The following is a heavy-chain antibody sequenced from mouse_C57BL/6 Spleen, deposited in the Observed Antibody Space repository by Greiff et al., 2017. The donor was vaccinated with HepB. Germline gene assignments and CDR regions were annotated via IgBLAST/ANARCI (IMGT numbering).Heavy chain of an antibody. Sequence: VQLQQSGPELVKPGASVKISCKASGYAFSSSWMNWVKQRPGKGLEWIGRIYPGDGVTNYNGKFKGKATLTADKSSSTAYMQLSSLTSADSAVYYCARSYYDNDFDYWGQGTTLTVSS. V-gene: IGHV1-82*01. J-gene: IGHJ2*01. D-gene: IGHD2-4*01. CDR2: IYPGDGVT. CDR1: GYAFSSSW. CDR3: ARSYYDNDFDY.